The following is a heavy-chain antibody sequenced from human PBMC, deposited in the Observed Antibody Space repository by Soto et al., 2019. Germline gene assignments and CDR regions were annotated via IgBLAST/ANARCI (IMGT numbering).Heavy chain of an antibody. CDR3: ARSHAPYYYDTTGFFFGLDV. CDR1: GFTFSNYA. J-gene: IGHJ6*02. V-gene: IGHV3-30-3*01. CDR2: MSFDETKK. D-gene: IGHD3-22*01. Sequence: QVRLVESGGGVVQPGRSLRLSCAASGFTFSNYAMHWVRQDRGKGLEWVAVMSFDETKKYHAASVEGRFTISRDNSQNTLDLQMNSLRAEDTALYYCARSHAPYYYDTTGFFFGLDVWGQGTTFVVSS.